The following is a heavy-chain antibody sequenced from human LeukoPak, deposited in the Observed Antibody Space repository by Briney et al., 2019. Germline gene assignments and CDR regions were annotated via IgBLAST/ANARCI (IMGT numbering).Heavy chain of an antibody. CDR3: ARGVYCSSTSCYSFYYYYYYMDV. CDR2: ISAYNGNT. J-gene: IGHJ6*03. Sequence: EASVKVSCKASGYTFTSYGFSWVRQAPGQGLEWMGWISAYNGNTNYAQNLQGRVTMTTDTSTSTAYMELRSLRSDDTAVYYCARGVYCSSTSCYSFYYYYYYMDVWGKGTTVTISS. D-gene: IGHD2-2*01. CDR1: GYTFTSYG. V-gene: IGHV1-18*01.